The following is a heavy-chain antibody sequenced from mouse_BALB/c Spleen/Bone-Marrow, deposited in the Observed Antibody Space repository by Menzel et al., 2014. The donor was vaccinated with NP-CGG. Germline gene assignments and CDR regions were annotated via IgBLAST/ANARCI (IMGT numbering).Heavy chain of an antibody. J-gene: IGHJ3*01. V-gene: IGHV1-7*01. CDR2: INPSTGYT. CDR3: ARSGGGYDGFAY. CDR1: GYTFTSYW. Sequence: QVQLKQSGAELAKPGASVKMSCKASGYTFTSYWMHWVKQRPGQGLEWIGYINPSTGYTEYNQKFKDKATLTADKSSSTAYMQLSSLTSEDSAVYYCARSGGGYDGFAYWCQGTLVTVSA. D-gene: IGHD2-2*01.